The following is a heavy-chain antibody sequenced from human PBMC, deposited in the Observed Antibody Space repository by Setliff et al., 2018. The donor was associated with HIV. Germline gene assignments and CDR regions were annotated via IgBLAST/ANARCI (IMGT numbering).Heavy chain of an antibody. CDR3: ARHWRGSGLSNWFDP. CDR1: GGSISSNNYY. J-gene: IGHJ5*02. CDR2: IYYSGST. Sequence: SETLSLTCTVSGGSISSNNYYWGWIRQPPGKGLEWIGSIYYSGSTFYNPSLKSRLTISVDTSKNQFSLKLTSVTAADTAVYYCARHWRGSGLSNWFDPWGQGTLVTVSS. V-gene: IGHV4-39*01. D-gene: IGHD6-19*01.